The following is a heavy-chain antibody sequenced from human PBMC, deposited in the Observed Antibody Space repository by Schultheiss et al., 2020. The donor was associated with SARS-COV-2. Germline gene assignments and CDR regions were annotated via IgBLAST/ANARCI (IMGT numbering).Heavy chain of an antibody. CDR1: GGSISSGDYY. V-gene: IGHV4-30-4*01. CDR2: IYYSGDA. CDR3: ARDSGGFQYFEY. J-gene: IGHJ4*02. D-gene: IGHD4-23*01. Sequence: SETLSLTCTVSGGSISSGDYYWSWIRQPPGKGLESIGYIYYSGDAYYNPSLKSRLTMSVDTSKNQFSLKLSSVTAADTAVYYCARDSGGFQYFEYWSQGTLVTVSS.